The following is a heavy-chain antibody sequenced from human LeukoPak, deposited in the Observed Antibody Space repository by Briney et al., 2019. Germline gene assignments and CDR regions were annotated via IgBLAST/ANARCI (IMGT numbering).Heavy chain of an antibody. Sequence: SSETLSLTCSVSGDSISYFYWSWIRQAAGKGLEWIGRMSSSGNNDYNASLKSRVTMSVDTSKNQFSLKLSSVTAADTAVYYCARACSGGSWIDAFDIWGQGTMVTVSS. V-gene: IGHV4-4*07. CDR3: ARACSGGSWIDAFDI. CDR2: MSSSGNN. D-gene: IGHD2-15*01. J-gene: IGHJ3*02. CDR1: GDSISYFY.